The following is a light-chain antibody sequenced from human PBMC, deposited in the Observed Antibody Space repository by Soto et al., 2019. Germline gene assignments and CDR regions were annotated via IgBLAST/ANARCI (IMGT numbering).Light chain of an antibody. V-gene: IGKV1-39*01. Sequence: DIQMTQSPSSLSASVGDRVTITCRASRTISSYLNWYQQKPGKAPNLLIYAASNLQGGVPSRFSGSGSGTDFTLTISCLQSEDFATYYCQQYYSYPLTFGGGTKVDIK. CDR1: RTISSY. CDR3: QQYYSYPLT. J-gene: IGKJ4*01. CDR2: AAS.